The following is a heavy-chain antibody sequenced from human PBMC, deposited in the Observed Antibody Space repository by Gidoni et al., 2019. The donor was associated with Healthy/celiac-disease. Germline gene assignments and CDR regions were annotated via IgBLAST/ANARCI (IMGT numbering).Heavy chain of an antibody. CDR3: AKDKSGSYYYFDY. Sequence: EVQLLVSGGGLVQPGASLRLSCAAPGFTFSSYAMSWVRQAPGKGLEWVSAISGSGGSTYYADSVKGRFTISRDNSKNTLYLQMNSLRAEDTAVYYCAKDKSGSYYYFDYWGQGTLVTVSS. CDR2: ISGSGGST. CDR1: GFTFSSYA. V-gene: IGHV3-23*01. J-gene: IGHJ4*02. D-gene: IGHD1-26*01.